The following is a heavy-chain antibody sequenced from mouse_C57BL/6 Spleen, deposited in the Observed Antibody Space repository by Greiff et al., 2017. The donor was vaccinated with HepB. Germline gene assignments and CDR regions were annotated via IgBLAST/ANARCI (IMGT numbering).Heavy chain of an antibody. J-gene: IGHJ3*01. CDR2: IYPRSGNT. CDR3: ARSWDDYDGGTWFAY. CDR1: GYTFTSYG. Sequence: QVQLQQSGAELARPGASVKLSCKASGYTFTSYGISWVKQRTGQGLEWIGEIYPRSGNTYYNEKFKGKATLTADKSSSTAYMELRSLTSEDSAVYFCARSWDDYDGGTWFAYWGQGTLVTVSA. V-gene: IGHV1-81*01. D-gene: IGHD2-4*01.